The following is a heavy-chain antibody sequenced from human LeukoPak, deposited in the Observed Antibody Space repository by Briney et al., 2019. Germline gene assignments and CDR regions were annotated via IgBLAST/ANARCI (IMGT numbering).Heavy chain of an antibody. Sequence: GGSLRLSCAASGFTFSSYVMNWVRQAPGKGLEWVSVISGGGGSTYYADSVKGRFTTSRDNSKNTLFLRMNSLRAEDTAVYYCAKGGYCSSTSCYVGWFDPWGQGTLVTVSS. J-gene: IGHJ5*02. CDR2: ISGGGGST. CDR1: GFTFSSYV. D-gene: IGHD2-2*01. V-gene: IGHV3-23*01. CDR3: AKGGYCSSTSCYVGWFDP.